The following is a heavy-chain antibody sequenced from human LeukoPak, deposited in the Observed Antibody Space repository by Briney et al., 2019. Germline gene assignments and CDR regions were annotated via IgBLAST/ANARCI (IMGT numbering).Heavy chain of an antibody. CDR2: VNLQGTT. D-gene: IGHD3-10*01. CDR3: ARDLFGSGHFVSESP. CDR1: GGSISNTNW. V-gene: IGHV4-4*02. J-gene: IGHJ5*02. Sequence: SETLSLTCGVSGGSISNTNWWTWVRQPPGKGLEWIGEVNLQGTTNYNPSLKSRVTMSVDTAKNEFSLKLSSVTAADTAVYFCARDLFGSGHFVSESPWGQGTLVTVSS.